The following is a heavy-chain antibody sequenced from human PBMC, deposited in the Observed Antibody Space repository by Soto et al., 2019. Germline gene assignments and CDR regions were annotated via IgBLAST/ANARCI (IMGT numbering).Heavy chain of an antibody. D-gene: IGHD1-26*01. V-gene: IGHV3-33*01. CDR3: ARDPSGSYPPDDY. CDR1: GFTFSSYG. CDR2: IWYDGSNK. Sequence: QVQLVESGGGVVQPGRSLRLSCAASGFTFSSYGMHWVRQAPGKGLEWVAVIWYDGSNKYYADSVKGRFTISRDNSKNTLYLQMNSLRAEETAVYYCARDPSGSYPPDDYGGQGTQVAVSA. J-gene: IGHJ4*02.